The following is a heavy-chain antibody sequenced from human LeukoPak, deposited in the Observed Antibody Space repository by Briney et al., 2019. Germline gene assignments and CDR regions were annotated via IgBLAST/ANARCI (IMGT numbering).Heavy chain of an antibody. CDR1: GFTFSSYS. J-gene: IGHJ4*02. Sequence: GGSLRLSCAASGFTFSSYSMNWVRQAPGKGLEWVSYISSSSSTIYYADSVKGRFTISRDNTKNSLYLQMNSLRAEDTAVYYCAKDTSGSIAAVLLDYWGQGTLVTVSS. CDR3: AKDTSGSIAAVLLDY. CDR2: ISSSSSTI. D-gene: IGHD6-6*01. V-gene: IGHV3-48*04.